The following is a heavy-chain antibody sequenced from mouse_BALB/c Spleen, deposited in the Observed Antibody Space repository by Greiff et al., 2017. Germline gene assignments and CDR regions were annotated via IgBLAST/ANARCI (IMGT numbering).Heavy chain of an antibody. V-gene: IGHV5-12-1*01. CDR2: ISSGGGST. CDR1: GFAFSSYD. D-gene: IGHD1-1*01. CDR3: ARRTLYYYGSSYYFDY. Sequence: EVQRVESGGGLVKPGGSLKLSCAASGFAFSSYDMSWVRQTPEKRLEWVAYISSGGGSTYYPDTVKGRFTISRDNAKNTLYLQMSSLKSEDTAMYYCARRTLYYYGSSYYFDYWGQGTTLTVSS. J-gene: IGHJ2*01.